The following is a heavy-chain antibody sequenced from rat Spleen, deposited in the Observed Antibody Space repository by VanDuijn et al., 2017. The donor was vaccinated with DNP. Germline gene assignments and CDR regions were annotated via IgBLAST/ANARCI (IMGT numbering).Heavy chain of an antibody. CDR2: IRYDGTNI. Sequence: EVQLVESGGGLVQPGRSLKLSCAASGFTFSNYGMAWVRQAPTKGLEWVATIRYDGTNIFYRDSVKGRFTISRDNAKSTLYLQMDSLRSEDTATYYCTTGFFDYWGQGVMVTVSS. CDR3: TTGFFDY. J-gene: IGHJ2*01. V-gene: IGHV5-29*01. D-gene: IGHD1-11*01. CDR1: GFTFSNYG.